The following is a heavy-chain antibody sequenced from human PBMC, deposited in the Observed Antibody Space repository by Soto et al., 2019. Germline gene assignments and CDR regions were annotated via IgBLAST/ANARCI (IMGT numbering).Heavy chain of an antibody. CDR2: IRSKTDGGMT. Sequence: EVQLVESGGGLVKPGGSLRLSCAASGFTFSNAWMTWVRQAPGKGLEWVGHIRSKTDGGMTGYAAPVKDRFSISRDDSKNTLYLQMNSLKTEDTAVYYCTRYCSSVRCYESLSSFDYWGQGALVTVSS. V-gene: IGHV3-15*01. J-gene: IGHJ4*02. D-gene: IGHD2-2*01. CDR1: GFTFSNAW. CDR3: TRYCSSVRCYESLSSFDY.